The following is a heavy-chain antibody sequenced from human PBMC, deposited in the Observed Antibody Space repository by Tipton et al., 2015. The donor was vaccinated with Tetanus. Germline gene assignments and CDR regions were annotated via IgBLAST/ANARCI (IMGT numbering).Heavy chain of an antibody. Sequence: TLSLTCSVSNGSLTVGGYYWSWTRQHPGKGPEWLGYIFYIGTTYYNPSLQSRISISADTSKNQFSLRLTSVTAADTAVYYCARGQAGGSYGGSFDYWGQGVVATVSS. CDR2: IFYIGTT. D-gene: IGHD1-26*01. J-gene: IGHJ4*02. CDR3: ARGQAGGSYGGSFDY. V-gene: IGHV4-31*03. CDR1: NGSLTVGGYY.